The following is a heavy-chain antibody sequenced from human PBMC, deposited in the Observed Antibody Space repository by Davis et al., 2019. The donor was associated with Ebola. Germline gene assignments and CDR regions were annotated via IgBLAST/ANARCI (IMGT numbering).Heavy chain of an antibody. D-gene: IGHD4-11*01. J-gene: IGHJ4*02. CDR1: GFTFSSYS. CDR3: AKSVHDYSNQYFDY. CDR2: ISWNSGSI. V-gene: IGHV3-9*01. Sequence: SLKISCAASGFTFSSYSMNWVRQAPGKGLEWVSGISWNSGSIGYADSVKGRFTISRDNAKNSLYLQMNSLRAEDTALYYCAKSVHDYSNQYFDYWGQGTLVTVSS.